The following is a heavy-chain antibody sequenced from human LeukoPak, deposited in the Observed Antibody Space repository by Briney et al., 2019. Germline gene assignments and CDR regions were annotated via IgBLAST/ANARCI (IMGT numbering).Heavy chain of an antibody. V-gene: IGHV4-39*01. CDR1: GGSISSSSYY. CDR3: ARLGRVWGTIDY. CDR2: IYYSGST. J-gene: IGHJ4*02. D-gene: IGHD3-16*01. Sequence: SETLSLTXTVSGGSISSSSYYWGWIRQPPGKGLEWIGSIYYSGSTYYNPSLKSRVTISVDTSKNQFSLKLSSVTAADTAVYYCARLGRVWGTIDYWGQGTLVTVSS.